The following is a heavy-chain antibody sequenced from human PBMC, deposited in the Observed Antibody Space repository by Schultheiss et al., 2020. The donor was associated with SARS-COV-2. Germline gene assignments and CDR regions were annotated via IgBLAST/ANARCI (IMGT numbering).Heavy chain of an antibody. V-gene: IGHV4-34*01. Sequence: SETLSLTCAVYGGSFSGYYWSWIRQPPGKGLEWIGEINHSGSTNYNPSLKSRVTISVDTSKNQFSLKLSSVTAADTAVYYCARVENGYIDYWGQGTLVTVSS. CDR3: ARVENGYIDY. D-gene: IGHD2-8*01. CDR2: INHSGST. CDR1: GGSFSGYY. J-gene: IGHJ4*02.